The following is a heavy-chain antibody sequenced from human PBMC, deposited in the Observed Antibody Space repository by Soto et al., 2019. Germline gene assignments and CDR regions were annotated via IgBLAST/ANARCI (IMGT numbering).Heavy chain of an antibody. D-gene: IGHD7-27*01. CDR1: GGTFSSYT. CDR2: IIPILGIA. J-gene: IGHJ4*02. CDR3: ARETGATEYFDY. V-gene: IGHV1-69*02. Sequence: ASVKVSCKASGGTFSSYTISWVRQAPGQGLEWMGRIIPILGIANYAQKFQGRVTITADKSTSTAYMELSSLRSEDTAVYYCARETGATEYFDYWGQGTLVTVSS.